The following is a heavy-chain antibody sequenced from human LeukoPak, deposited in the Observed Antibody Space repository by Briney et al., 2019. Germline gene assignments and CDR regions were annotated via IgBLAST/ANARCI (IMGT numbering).Heavy chain of an antibody. V-gene: IGHV3-11*01. Sequence: GGSLRLSCAASGFTFSDYYMSWIRQAPGKGLEWVSYISSSGSTIYYADSVKGRFTISRDNAKNSLYLQMNSLRAEDTAVYYCARDLSSSWHNFDYWGQGTLVTVSS. D-gene: IGHD6-13*01. CDR2: ISSSGSTI. CDR1: GFTFSDYY. J-gene: IGHJ4*02. CDR3: ARDLSSSWHNFDY.